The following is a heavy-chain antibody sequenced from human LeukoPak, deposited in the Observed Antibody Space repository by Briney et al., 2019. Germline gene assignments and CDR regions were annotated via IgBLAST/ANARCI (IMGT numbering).Heavy chain of an antibody. CDR3: ARGASSGWYGGFDY. D-gene: IGHD6-19*01. Sequence: PGRSLRLSCAASGFTFSSYGMHWVRQAPGKGLEWVAVIWYDGSNKYYADSVKGRFTISRDNSKNTLYLQMNSLRAEDTAVYYCARGASSGWYGGFDYWGQGTLVTVSS. CDR1: GFTFSSYG. V-gene: IGHV3-33*01. CDR2: IWYDGSNK. J-gene: IGHJ4*02.